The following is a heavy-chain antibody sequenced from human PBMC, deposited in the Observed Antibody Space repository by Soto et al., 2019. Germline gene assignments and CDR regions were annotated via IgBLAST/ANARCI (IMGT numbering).Heavy chain of an antibody. J-gene: IGHJ4*02. CDR1: GGSISSSSYY. CDR2: IYYSGST. CDR3: ARIYSSSWYDQGIDY. Sequence: PSETLSLTCTVSGGSISSSSYYWGWIRQPPGKGLEWIGSIYYSGSTYYNPSLKSRVTISVDTSKNQFSLKLSSVTAADTAVYYCARIYSSSWYDQGIDYWGQGTLVTAPQ. D-gene: IGHD6-13*01. V-gene: IGHV4-39*01.